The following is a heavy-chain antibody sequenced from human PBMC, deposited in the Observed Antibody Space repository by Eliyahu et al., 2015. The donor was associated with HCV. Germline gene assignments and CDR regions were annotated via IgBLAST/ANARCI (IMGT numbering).Heavy chain of an antibody. CDR2: ISNDGAKR. CDR1: GFTLTHYA. J-gene: IGHJ3*02. V-gene: IGHV3-30*03. Sequence: QVHLAESGGGVVHPGRSLRLSCAAXGFTLTHYAIHWARQAPDKGLEWVAVISNDGAKRYYADSVKGRFTISRDNSKNTLYLQMSSLRDEDTAVYYCARDRDVVVVIGAFTGYGGFDIWGQGTMVTVSS. CDR3: ARDRDVVVVIGAFTGYGGFDI. D-gene: IGHD2-15*01.